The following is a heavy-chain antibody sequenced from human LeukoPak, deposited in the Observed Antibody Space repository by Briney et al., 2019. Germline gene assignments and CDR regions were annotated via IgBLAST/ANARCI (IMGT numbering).Heavy chain of an antibody. D-gene: IGHD2-15*01. J-gene: IGHJ6*03. CDR1: GYSFTSYW. Sequence: GESLKISCKGSGYSFTSYWIGWVRQMPGKGLEWMGIIYPGDSDTRYSSSFQGQVTISADKSISTAYLQWSSLKASDTAMYYCARVGCSGGSCYSPYYYYYYMDVWGKGTTVTVSS. V-gene: IGHV5-51*01. CDR2: IYPGDSDT. CDR3: ARVGCSGGSCYSPYYYYYYMDV.